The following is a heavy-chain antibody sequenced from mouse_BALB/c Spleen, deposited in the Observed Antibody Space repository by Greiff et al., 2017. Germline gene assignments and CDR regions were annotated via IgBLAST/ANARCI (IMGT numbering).Heavy chain of an antibody. D-gene: IGHD3-1*01. CDR2: ISSGSSTI. CDR3: ARSGSRYYYAMDY. J-gene: IGHJ4*01. V-gene: IGHV5-17*02. Sequence: EVKVVESGGGLVQPGGSRKLSCAASGFTFSSFGMHWVRQAPEKGLEWVAYISSGSSTIYYADTVKGRFTISRDNPKNTLFLQMTSLRSEDTAMYYCARSGSRYYYAMDYWGQGTSVTVCS. CDR1: GFTFSSFG.